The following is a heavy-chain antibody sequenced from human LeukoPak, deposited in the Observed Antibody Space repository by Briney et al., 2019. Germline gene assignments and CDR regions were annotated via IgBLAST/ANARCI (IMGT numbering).Heavy chain of an antibody. CDR2: IGISSGNT. Sequence: GGSLRLSCAASGFTFSSYSMNWVRQAPGKGLEWISYIGISSGNTKYADSVKGRFTISGDKAKNSLYLQMNSLRVEDTAVYYCARDTKYAFDNWGQGTLVAVSS. CDR3: ARDTKYAFDN. D-gene: IGHD2-2*01. CDR1: GFTFSSYS. V-gene: IGHV3-48*01. J-gene: IGHJ4*02.